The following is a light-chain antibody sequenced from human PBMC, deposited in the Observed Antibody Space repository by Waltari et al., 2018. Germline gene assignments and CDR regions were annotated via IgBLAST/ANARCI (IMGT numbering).Light chain of an antibody. CDR1: SSNIGGGYD. V-gene: IGLV1-40*01. Sequence: QSLLTQPPSVSGAPGQRVTISCTGSSSNIGGGYDGHWYQQLPGAAPKLLSYATKNRPSGFPGRFSGSKSGTSASLVITGLQTEDEADYYCQTDDSTLCAPYVFGTGTKVSIL. CDR3: QTDDSTLCAPYV. CDR2: ATK. J-gene: IGLJ1*01.